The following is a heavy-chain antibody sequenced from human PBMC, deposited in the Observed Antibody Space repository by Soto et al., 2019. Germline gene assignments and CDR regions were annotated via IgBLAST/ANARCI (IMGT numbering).Heavy chain of an antibody. J-gene: IGHJ4*02. D-gene: IGHD3-3*01. CDR1: GYRFTTYW. Sequence: GESLKIPCKGSGYRFTTYWIGWVRQMPGKGLEWMGIIYPGDFDTRYSPSFQGQVTISVDNSISTAYLQWSSLKASDTAMYYCARACWGFVDPFHFDSWGQGTLVTVSS. CDR3: ARACWGFVDPFHFDS. CDR2: IYPGDFDT. V-gene: IGHV5-51*01.